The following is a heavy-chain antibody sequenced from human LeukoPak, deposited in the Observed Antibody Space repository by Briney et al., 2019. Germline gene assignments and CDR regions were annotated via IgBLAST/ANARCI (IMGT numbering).Heavy chain of an antibody. CDR2: IYYSGST. J-gene: IGHJ4*02. Sequence: SETLSLTCAVYGGSFSGYYWSWIRQPPGKGLEWIGYIYYSGSTNYNPSLKSRVTISVDTSKNQFSLKLSSVTAADTAVYYCARGSSTWTDYWGQGTLVTVSS. D-gene: IGHD6-13*01. CDR3: ARGSSTWTDY. CDR1: GGSFSGYY. V-gene: IGHV4-59*01.